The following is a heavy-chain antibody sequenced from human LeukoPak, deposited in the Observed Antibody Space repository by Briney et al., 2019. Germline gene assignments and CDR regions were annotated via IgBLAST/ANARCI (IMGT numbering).Heavy chain of an antibody. Sequence: ASVKVSCKASGYTFTSYAMNWVRQAPGQGLEWMGWINTNTGNPTYAQGFTGRFVFSLDTSVSAAYLQISSLKAEDTAVYYCARAPLRHYYGSGSYALFDYWGQGTLVTVSS. J-gene: IGHJ4*02. CDR2: INTNTGNP. CDR1: GYTFTSYA. CDR3: ARAPLRHYYGSGSYALFDY. D-gene: IGHD3-10*01. V-gene: IGHV7-4-1*02.